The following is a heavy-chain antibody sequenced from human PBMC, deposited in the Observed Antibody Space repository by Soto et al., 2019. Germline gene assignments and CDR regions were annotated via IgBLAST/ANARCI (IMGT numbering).Heavy chain of an antibody. J-gene: IGHJ6*02. CDR3: AKDLYGDYDYYYYYGMDV. Sequence: PGGSLRLSCAASGFTCSIYAMSWVLQALVKWLECVSAISGSGGSTYYADSVKGRFTIYRDNSKNTLYLQMNSLRAEDTAVYYCAKDLYGDYDYYYYYGMDVWGQCTTVTVAS. CDR1: GFTCSIYA. D-gene: IGHD4-17*01. V-gene: IGHV3-23*01. CDR2: ISGSGGST.